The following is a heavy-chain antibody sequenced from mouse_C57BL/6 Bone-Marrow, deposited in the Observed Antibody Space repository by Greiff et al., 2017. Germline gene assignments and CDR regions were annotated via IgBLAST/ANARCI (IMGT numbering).Heavy chain of an antibody. V-gene: IGHV14-4*01. CDR1: GFTIKDDY. Sequence: EVQLQQSGAELVRPGASVKLSCTASGFTIKDDYMHWVKQRPEQGLEWIGWIDPENGDTEYASKFQGKATITADTSSNTAYLQLSSLTSEDTAVYYCTAHYDSGYDWYFDVWGTGTTVTVSS. D-gene: IGHD1-1*01. CDR2: IDPENGDT. J-gene: IGHJ1*03. CDR3: TAHYDSGYDWYFDV.